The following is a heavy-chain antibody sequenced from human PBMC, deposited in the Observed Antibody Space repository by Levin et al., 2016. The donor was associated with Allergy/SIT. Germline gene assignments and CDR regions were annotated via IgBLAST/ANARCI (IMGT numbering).Heavy chain of an antibody. D-gene: IGHD5-12*01. J-gene: IGHJ4*02. V-gene: IGHV3-30*03. CDR2: ISYDGSNK. CDR3: ARRAGRGLRSYYFDY. CDR1: GFTFSSYG. Sequence: GESLKISCAASGFTFSSYGMHWVRQAPGKGLEWVAVISYDGSNKYYADSVKGRFTISRDNSKNTLYLQMNSLRAEDTALYYCARRAGRGLRSYYFDYWGQGTLVTVSS.